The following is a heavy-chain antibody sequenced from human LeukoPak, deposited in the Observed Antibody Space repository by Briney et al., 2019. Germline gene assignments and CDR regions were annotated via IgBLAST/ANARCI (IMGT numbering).Heavy chain of an antibody. D-gene: IGHD3-22*01. CDR2: ISGSGDST. J-gene: IGHJ4*02. V-gene: IGHV3-23*01. CDR1: GFIFSSYG. Sequence: GGSLRLPCVASGFIFSSYGMSWVRQAPGKGLEWVSAISGSGDSTFYADSVKGRFTISRDNSKNTLYLQMSSLRAEDRAVYYCAKYYYDGTGSNLFDYWGQGALVTVSS. CDR3: AKYYYDGTGSNLFDY.